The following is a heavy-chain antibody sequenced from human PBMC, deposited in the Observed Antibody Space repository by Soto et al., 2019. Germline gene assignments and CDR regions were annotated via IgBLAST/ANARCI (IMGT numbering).Heavy chain of an antibody. D-gene: IGHD2-21*02. V-gene: IGHV3-9*01. J-gene: IGHJ4*02. Sequence: EVQLVESGGGLVQPGRSLRLSCAASGFNFNDYGMHWVRQVPGKGLEWVSGISWTGGPIGYSDSVKVRFTISRDNAKNSLYLQMNSLRAEDTALYYCTKDLRRNGDYGPHYFDYWCQGTLVTVSS. CDR3: TKDLRRNGDYGPHYFDY. CDR1: GFNFNDYG. CDR2: ISWTGGPI.